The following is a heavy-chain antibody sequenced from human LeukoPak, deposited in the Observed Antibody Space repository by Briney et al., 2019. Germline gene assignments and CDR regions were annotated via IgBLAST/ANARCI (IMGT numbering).Heavy chain of an antibody. CDR1: GASISSSY. CDR3: TKVLRGYSGYGD. CDR2: IQHSDI. D-gene: IGHD5-12*01. J-gene: IGHJ4*02. Sequence: SETLSLTCAVSGASISSSYWSWIRQPPGKGLEYIGYIQHSDINYNPSLKSRVTMTLDTSKNQFSLKLTSVTAADMAIYYCTKVLRGYSGYGDWGQGTLVTVSS. V-gene: IGHV4-59*01.